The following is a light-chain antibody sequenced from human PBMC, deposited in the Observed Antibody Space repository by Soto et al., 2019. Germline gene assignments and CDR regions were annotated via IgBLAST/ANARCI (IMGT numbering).Light chain of an antibody. J-gene: IGLJ2*01. CDR2: SNN. CDR3: AAWDDSLNGVV. Sequence: QSVLTQPPSASGTPGQRVTISCSGSSSNIGSNTVNWYQQLPGAAPPLLIYSNNQRPSGVPDRFSASKSGTSASLAISGLQSEDEAGYFCAAWDDSLNGVVFGGGTKVTVL. CDR1: SSNIGSNT. V-gene: IGLV1-44*01.